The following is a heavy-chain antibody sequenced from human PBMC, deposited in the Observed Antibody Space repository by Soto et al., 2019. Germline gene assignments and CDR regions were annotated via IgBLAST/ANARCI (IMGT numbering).Heavy chain of an antibody. CDR1: GGSFSGYY. J-gene: IGHJ4*02. D-gene: IGHD3-10*01. CDR3: ARGLNYYGSGSSRFDY. V-gene: IGHV4-34*01. CDR2: INHRGST. Sequence: QVQLQQWGAGLLKPSETLSLTCAVYGGSFSGYYWSWIRQPPGKGLEWIGEINHRGSTNYNPSLTSRVTLSVDTSKNQFSLKLSSVTAAYTAVYSCARGLNYYGSGSSRFDYWGQGTLVTVSS.